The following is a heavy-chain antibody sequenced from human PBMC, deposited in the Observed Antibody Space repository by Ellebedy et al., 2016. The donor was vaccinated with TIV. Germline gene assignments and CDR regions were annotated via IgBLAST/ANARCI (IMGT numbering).Heavy chain of an antibody. CDR1: GFIVSSNY. CDR2: IYGGGGT. J-gene: IGHJ4*02. D-gene: IGHD4-17*01. Sequence: PGGSLRLSCAASGFIVSSNYMSWVRQAPGKGLEWVSIIYGGGGTYYADSVKGRFTISRDNSKNTLYLQMNSLRVEDTAVYYCARDASTYGDYALGGADYWGQGTLVTVSS. CDR3: ARDASTYGDYALGGADY. V-gene: IGHV3-66*01.